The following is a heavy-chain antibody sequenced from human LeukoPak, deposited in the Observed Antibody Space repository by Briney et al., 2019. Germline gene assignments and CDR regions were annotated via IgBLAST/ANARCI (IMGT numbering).Heavy chain of an antibody. CDR2: IYHSGST. CDR1: GGSISSGGYS. CDR3: ARGGWFGEYGGFDP. Sequence: PSETLSLTCAVSGGSISSGGYSWSWIRQPPGKGLEWIVYIYHSGSTYYNPSLKSRVTISVDRSKNQFSLKLSSVTAADTAVYYCARGGWFGEYGGFDPWGQGTLVTVSS. D-gene: IGHD3-10*01. J-gene: IGHJ5*02. V-gene: IGHV4-30-2*01.